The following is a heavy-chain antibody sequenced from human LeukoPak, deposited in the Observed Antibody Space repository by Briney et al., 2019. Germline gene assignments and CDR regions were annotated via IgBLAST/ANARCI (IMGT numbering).Heavy chain of an antibody. CDR1: GFTFSSYE. V-gene: IGHV3-48*03. CDR2: IGSSGGSR. J-gene: IGHJ3*02. CDR3: AREDGDAFDI. Sequence: GGSLRLSCAASGFTFSSYEMDWVRRAPGKGLEWVSYIGSSGGSRYYADSVKGRFTSSRDNAKNSLCLQMNSLRVEDTAVYYCAREDGDAFDIWGQGTVVSVSS. D-gene: IGHD5-24*01.